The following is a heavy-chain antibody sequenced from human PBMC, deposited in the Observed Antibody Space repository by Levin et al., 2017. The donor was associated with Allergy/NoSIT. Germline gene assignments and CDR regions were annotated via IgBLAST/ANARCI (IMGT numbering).Heavy chain of an antibody. V-gene: IGHV4-31*03. D-gene: IGHD3-10*01. CDR3: TRELSNDASDV. Sequence: SQTLSLTCTVSGGSIGSGGYYWSWIRQHPGMGLEWIGYIYYTGSTYYNPSLKSRVTMSVDTSKNQFSLNLSSVTAADTAIYYCTRELSNDASDVWGQGTKVIVSS. J-gene: IGHJ3*01. CDR1: GGSIGSGGYY. CDR2: IYYTGST.